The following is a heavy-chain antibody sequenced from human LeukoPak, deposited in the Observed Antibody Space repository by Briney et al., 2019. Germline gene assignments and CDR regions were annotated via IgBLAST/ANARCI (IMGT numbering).Heavy chain of an antibody. J-gene: IGHJ5*02. Sequence: GGSLRLSCAASGFIFSGSDVHWFRQASGKGLEWVGRIKVRADNFVTAYAAPVKGRFTISRDDSKNTAYLQMNSLKTEDTAVYYCRLRSTEGPFKRFDPWGQGTLVTVSS. CDR3: RLRSTEGPFKRFDP. V-gene: IGHV3-73*01. CDR1: GFIFSGSD. CDR2: IKVRADNFVT. D-gene: IGHD2-2*01.